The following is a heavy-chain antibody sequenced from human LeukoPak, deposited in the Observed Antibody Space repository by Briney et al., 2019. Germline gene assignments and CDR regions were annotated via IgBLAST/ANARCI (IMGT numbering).Heavy chain of an antibody. Sequence: ASVKVSCKASGYTFTSYGISWVRQAPGQGLEWMGWISAYNGNTNYAQKLQGRVTMTTDTSTSTAYMELRSLRSDDTAVYYCARDPGVDVLRYFDWPALGGNRCAFDIWGQGTMVTVSS. J-gene: IGHJ3*02. CDR2: ISAYNGNT. V-gene: IGHV1-18*01. CDR1: GYTFTSYG. D-gene: IGHD3-9*01. CDR3: ARDPGVDVLRYFDWPALGGNRCAFDI.